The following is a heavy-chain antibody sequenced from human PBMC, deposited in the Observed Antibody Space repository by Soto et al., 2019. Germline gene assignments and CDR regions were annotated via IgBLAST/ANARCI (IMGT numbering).Heavy chain of an antibody. CDR1: GYTFTAYF. J-gene: IGHJ5*02. CDR2: INPSGGST. Sequence: ASVKVSCKASGYTFTAYFMHWVRQAPGQGLEWIGIINPSGGSTNYAQKFQGRVTMTTDTSTTTAYLELRSLRSDDTAVYYCARHHGPTTSENWFDPWGQGTLVTVSS. V-gene: IGHV1-46*01. CDR3: ARHHGPTTSENWFDP. D-gene: IGHD5-12*01.